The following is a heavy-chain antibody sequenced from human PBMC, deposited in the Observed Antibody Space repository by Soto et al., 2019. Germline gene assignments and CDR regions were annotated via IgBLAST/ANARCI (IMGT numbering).Heavy chain of an antibody. CDR3: EGEVFFFLGGLSPGRMDV. J-gene: IGHJ6*04. D-gene: IGHD3-16*02. CDR1: GFTFSSYW. Sequence: PGGSLRLSCAASGFTFSSYWMSWVRQAPGKGLEWVANIKQDGSEKYYVDSVKGRFTISRDNAKNSLYLQMNSLRAEDTAVYYCEGEVFFFLGGLSPGRMDVWGKGTPSTVFS. V-gene: IGHV3-7*03. CDR2: IKQDGSEK.